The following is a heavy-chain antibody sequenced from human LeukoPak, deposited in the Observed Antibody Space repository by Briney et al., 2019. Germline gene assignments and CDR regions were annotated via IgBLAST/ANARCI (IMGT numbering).Heavy chain of an antibody. CDR3: ARKKSVYRSSSSTYYYMDV. CDR1: GFTFSSYA. D-gene: IGHD6-6*01. V-gene: IGHV3-23*01. J-gene: IGHJ6*03. CDR2: ISGSGGST. Sequence: GGSLRLSRAASGFTFSSYAMSWVRQAPGKGLEWVSAISGSGGSTYYADSVKGRFTISRDNSKNTLYLQMNSLRAEDTAVYHCARKKSVYRSSSSTYYYMDVWGKGTTVTVSS.